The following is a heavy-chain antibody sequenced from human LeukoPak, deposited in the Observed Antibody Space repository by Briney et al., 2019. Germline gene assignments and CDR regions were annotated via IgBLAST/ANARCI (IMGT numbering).Heavy chain of an antibody. D-gene: IGHD3-3*01. Sequence: PGGSLRLSCAASGFTFSSYDMHWVRQATGKGLEWVSAIGTAGDTYYPGSVKGRFTISRENAKNSLYLQMNSLRAGDTAVYYCARQNYDFWSGYYDNYYYYMDVWGKGTTVTVSS. CDR2: IGTAGDT. V-gene: IGHV3-13*01. CDR3: ARQNYDFWSGYYDNYYYYMDV. J-gene: IGHJ6*03. CDR1: GFTFSSYD.